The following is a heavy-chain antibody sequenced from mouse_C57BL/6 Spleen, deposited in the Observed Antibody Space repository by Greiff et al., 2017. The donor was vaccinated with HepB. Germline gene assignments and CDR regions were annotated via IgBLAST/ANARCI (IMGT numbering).Heavy chain of an antibody. CDR2: ISDGGSYT. Sequence: EVQGVESGGGLVKPGGSLKLSCAASGFTFSSYAMSWVRQTPEKRLEWVATISDGGSYTYYPDNVKGRFTISRDNAKNNLYLQLSHLKSEDTAMYYCARDTVVATRGYFDYWGQGTTLTVSS. D-gene: IGHD1-1*01. V-gene: IGHV5-4*01. CDR3: ARDTVVATRGYFDY. CDR1: GFTFSSYA. J-gene: IGHJ2*01.